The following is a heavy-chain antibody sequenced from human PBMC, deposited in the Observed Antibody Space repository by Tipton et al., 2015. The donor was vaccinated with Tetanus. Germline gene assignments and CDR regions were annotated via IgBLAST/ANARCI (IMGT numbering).Heavy chain of an antibody. V-gene: IGHV4-61*01. CDR1: GGSVSSGSYY. Sequence: TLSLTCTVSGGSVSSGSYYWSWIRQPPGKGLEWIGYIYYSGSTNYNPSLKSRVTISVDTSKNQFSLKLSSVTAADTAVYYCARGYDFWSGSTTHYHYYYGMDVWGQGTTVTVSS. CDR3: ARGYDFWSGSTTHYHYYYGMDV. J-gene: IGHJ6*02. D-gene: IGHD3-3*01. CDR2: IYYSGST.